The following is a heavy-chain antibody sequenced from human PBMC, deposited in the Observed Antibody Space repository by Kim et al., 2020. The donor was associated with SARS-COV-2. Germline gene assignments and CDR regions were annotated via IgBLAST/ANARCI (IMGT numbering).Heavy chain of an antibody. V-gene: IGHV4-59*13. D-gene: IGHD3-3*01. CDR3: AGGEWPQTAFDV. Sequence: SETLSLTCTVSGGSISDYYWSWIRQPPGKGLEWFGYIYYSGSTNYNPSLKSRVTISVDTSKNQFSLKMTSMTPADTAVYYCAGGEWPQTAFDVWGQGTMVTVSS. J-gene: IGHJ3*01. CDR2: IYYSGST. CDR1: GGSISDYY.